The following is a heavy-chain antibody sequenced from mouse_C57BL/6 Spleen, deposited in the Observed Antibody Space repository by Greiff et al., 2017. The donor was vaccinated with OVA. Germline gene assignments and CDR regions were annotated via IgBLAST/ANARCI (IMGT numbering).Heavy chain of an antibody. CDR1: GFTFSSYG. D-gene: IGHD4-1*01. CDR2: ISSGGSYP. V-gene: IGHV5-6*01. CDR3: ARQMGPLYFDY. Sequence: EVKLMESGGDLVKPGGSLKLSCAASGFTFSSYGMSWVRQTPDKRLEWVATISSGGSYPYYPDSVKGRFTISRDNAKNTLYLQMSSLKSEDTAMYYCARQMGPLYFDYWGQGTTLTVSS. J-gene: IGHJ2*01.